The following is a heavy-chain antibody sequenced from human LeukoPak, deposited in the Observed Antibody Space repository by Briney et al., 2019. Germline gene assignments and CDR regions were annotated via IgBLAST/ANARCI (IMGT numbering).Heavy chain of an antibody. CDR3: ARRVGKYSGSYYAFDY. D-gene: IGHD1-26*01. J-gene: IGHJ4*02. CDR1: GGSISSSNW. Sequence: SGTLSLTCAVSGGSISSSNWWSWVRQPPGQGLEWIGEIYHSGSTNYNPSLKSRVTISVDKSKNQFSLKLSSVTAADTAVYYCARRVGKYSGSYYAFDYWGQGTLVTVSS. CDR2: IYHSGST. V-gene: IGHV4-4*02.